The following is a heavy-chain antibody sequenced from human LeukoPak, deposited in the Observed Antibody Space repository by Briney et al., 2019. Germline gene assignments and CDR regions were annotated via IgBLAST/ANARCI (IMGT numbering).Heavy chain of an antibody. D-gene: IGHD6-6*01. J-gene: IGHJ4*02. CDR2: ISGSGDST. V-gene: IGHV3-23*01. Sequence: GGSLRLSCAASGFTFSSYAMSWVRQAPGKGLEWVSAISGSGDSTYYADSVKGRFTISRDNSKNTLYLQMNSLRAEDTAVYYCAREPWYSSSSGGGVLDYWGQGTLVTVSS. CDR3: AREPWYSSSSGGGVLDY. CDR1: GFTFSSYA.